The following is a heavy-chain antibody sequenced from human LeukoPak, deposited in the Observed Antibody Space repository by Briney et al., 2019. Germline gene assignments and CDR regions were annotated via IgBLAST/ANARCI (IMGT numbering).Heavy chain of an antibody. CDR1: GYSISSGYY. J-gene: IGHJ4*02. D-gene: IGHD3-3*01. V-gene: IGHV4-38-2*01. Sequence: PSETLSLTCAVSGYSISSGYYWGWIRQPPGKGLQWIGSIYHSGSTYYNPSLKSRVTISVDTSKNQFSLKLSSVTAAVTAVYYCARFTIFGVGPDYWGQGTLVTVSS. CDR3: ARFTIFGVGPDY. CDR2: IYHSGST.